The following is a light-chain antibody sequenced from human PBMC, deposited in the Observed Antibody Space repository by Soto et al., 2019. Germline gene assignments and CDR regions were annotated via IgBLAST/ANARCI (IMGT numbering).Light chain of an antibody. CDR1: QSVYSM. CDR2: DAS. V-gene: IGKV3-15*01. J-gene: IGKJ4*01. CDR3: QQYYKWPLT. Sequence: EIVMTQSPATLSVSPGERAILSCRASQSVYSMLAWYQQKPGQAPRLLIYDASTRATGIPASFSGSGSGTEFTLTISSLQSQDFAVYYCQQYYKWPLTFGGGTKVDI.